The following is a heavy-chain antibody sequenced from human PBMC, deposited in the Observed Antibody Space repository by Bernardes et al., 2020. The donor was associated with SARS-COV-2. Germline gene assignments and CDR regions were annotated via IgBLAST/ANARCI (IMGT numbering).Heavy chain of an antibody. CDR2: IHTSGIT. D-gene: IGHD6-13*01. Sequence: GSLRLSCAASGFIVSSHYMSWVRQSPGKGLEWVSVIHTSGITNYADSVKGRFTISRDNSKNILYLQMSSLRLQDTALYYCARDSIAAADALGAFDIWGQGTMVTVSS. CDR1: GFIVSSHY. CDR3: ARDSIAAADALGAFDI. J-gene: IGHJ3*02. V-gene: IGHV3-66*03.